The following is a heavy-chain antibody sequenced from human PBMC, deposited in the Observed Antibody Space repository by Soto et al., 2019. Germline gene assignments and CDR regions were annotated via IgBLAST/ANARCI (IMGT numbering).Heavy chain of an antibody. V-gene: IGHV3-48*02. Sequence: EVQLVESGGGLVQPGGSLRLSCAASGFTFSSCGMNWVRQAPGKGLEWVSYISYRGDTIYYAGSVKGRFTISRDNAKNSLYLQMNSLRDEDTAVYYCARCSANSCYSYGVDVWGQGTTVTVSS. CDR1: GFTFSSCG. CDR2: ISYRGDTI. D-gene: IGHD2-15*01. CDR3: ARCSANSCYSYGVDV. J-gene: IGHJ6*02.